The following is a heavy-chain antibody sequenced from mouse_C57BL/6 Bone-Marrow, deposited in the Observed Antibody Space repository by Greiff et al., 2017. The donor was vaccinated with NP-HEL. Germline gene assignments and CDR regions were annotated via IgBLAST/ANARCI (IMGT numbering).Heavy chain of an antibody. J-gene: IGHJ3*01. Sequence: QVQLQQSGAELVRPGASVKLSCKASGYTFTDYYINWVKQRPGQGLEWIARIYPGSGNTYYNEKFKGKATLTAEKSSSTAYMQLSSLTSEDSAVYFCATGFAYWGQGSLVTVSA. CDR3: ATGFAY. V-gene: IGHV1-76*01. CDR1: GYTFTDYY. CDR2: IYPGSGNT.